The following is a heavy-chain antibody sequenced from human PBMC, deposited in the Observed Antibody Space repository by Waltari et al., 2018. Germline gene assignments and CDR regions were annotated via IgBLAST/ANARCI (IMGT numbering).Heavy chain of an antibody. Sequence: QLQLQESGPGLVKPPETLSLTCTVSCGSISITSYYWVWIRQPPGKGLEWIGSIYYSGSTYYNPSLKSRVTISVDTSKNQFSLKLSSVTAADTAVYYCARFGEQNWFDPWGQGTLVTVSS. J-gene: IGHJ5*02. V-gene: IGHV4-39*07. CDR3: ARFGEQNWFDP. CDR1: CGSISITSYY. CDR2: IYYSGST. D-gene: IGHD3-10*01.